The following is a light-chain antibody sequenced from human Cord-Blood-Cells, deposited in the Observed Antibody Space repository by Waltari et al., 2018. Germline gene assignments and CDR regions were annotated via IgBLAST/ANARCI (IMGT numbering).Light chain of an antibody. CDR2: EVS. CDR3: CSYAGSSTPYV. CDR1: SSDVGRHNL. V-gene: IGLV2-23*02. Sequence: QSALTQPASVSGSPGQSITISCTGTSSDVGRHNLVSWYQQHPGKAPKLMIYEVSKRPSGVSNRFSGSKSGNTASLTISGLQAEDEADYYCCSYAGSSTPYVFGTGTKVTVL. J-gene: IGLJ1*01.